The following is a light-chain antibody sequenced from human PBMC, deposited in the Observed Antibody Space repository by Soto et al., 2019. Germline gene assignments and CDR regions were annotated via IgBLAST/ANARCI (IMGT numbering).Light chain of an antibody. Sequence: IIQTPSTPSASLGARVNIPFPASQSLTKWLAWYQQVPGNVPKLLIYKASTLETGVPSRFSGSGSGTEFTLTISSLQPEDFATYYCQQLNSYPLTSGGGTKVDIK. CDR2: KAS. CDR3: QQLNSYPLT. CDR1: QSLTKW. J-gene: IGKJ4*01. V-gene: IGKV1-5*01.